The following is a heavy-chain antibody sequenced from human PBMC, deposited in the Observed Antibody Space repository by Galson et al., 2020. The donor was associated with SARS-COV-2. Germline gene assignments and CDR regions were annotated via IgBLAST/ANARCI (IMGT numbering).Heavy chain of an antibody. D-gene: IGHD3-16*01. CDR2: IWYDGSNK. CDR3: AREENYDSAYYFDY. Sequence: GGSLRLSCAASGFTFSSYGMHWVRQAPGKGLEWVAVIWYDGSNKYYADSVKGRFTISRDNSKNTLYLQMNSLRAEDTAVYYCAREENYDSAYYFDYWGQGTLVTVSS. J-gene: IGHJ4*02. CDR1: GFTFSSYG. V-gene: IGHV3-33*01.